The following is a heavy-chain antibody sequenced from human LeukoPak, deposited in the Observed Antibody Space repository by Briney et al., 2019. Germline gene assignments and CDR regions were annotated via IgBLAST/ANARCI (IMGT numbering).Heavy chain of an antibody. CDR3: ARGYYYDSSGYYYWCYFDY. V-gene: IGHV4-39*07. CDR2: IYYSAST. J-gene: IGHJ4*02. Sequence: PSETLSLTCTVSGGSISSSSYYWGWIPQPPGKGLEWIGSIYYSASTYYNPSLKSPVTISVYTSKHQFSLKLSSVTAADTAVYFWARGYYYDSSGYYYWCYFDYWGQGTLVTVSS. D-gene: IGHD3-22*01. CDR1: GGSISSSSYY.